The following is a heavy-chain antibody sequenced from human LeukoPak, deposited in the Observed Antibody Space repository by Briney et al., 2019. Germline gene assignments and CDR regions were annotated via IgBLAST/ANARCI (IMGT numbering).Heavy chain of an antibody. CDR2: IQVNGDT. Sequence: PSETPSLTCTVSGDSVSGHYWSWIRRAPGKGLECIGYIQVNGDTNYNPSLKDRGTLSLDTSENQFSLRLRSVTAADTAVYYCARTARYFDSWGPGTLVTVSS. CDR1: GDSVSGHY. D-gene: IGHD2-15*01. V-gene: IGHV4-4*09. CDR3: ARTARYFDS. J-gene: IGHJ4*02.